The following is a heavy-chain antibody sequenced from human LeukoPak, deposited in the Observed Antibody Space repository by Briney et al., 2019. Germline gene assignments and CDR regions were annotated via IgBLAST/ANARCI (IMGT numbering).Heavy chain of an antibody. CDR2: ISSSSSYI. Sequence: GGSLRLSCAASGFTFSSYSMNWVRQAPGKGLEWVSSISSSSSYIYYADSVKGRFTISRDNSKNTLYLQMNSLRAEDTAVYYCAKDGANYYGSGSYLDYWGQGTLATVSS. D-gene: IGHD3-10*01. CDR3: AKDGANYYGSGSYLDY. CDR1: GFTFSSYS. J-gene: IGHJ4*02. V-gene: IGHV3-21*01.